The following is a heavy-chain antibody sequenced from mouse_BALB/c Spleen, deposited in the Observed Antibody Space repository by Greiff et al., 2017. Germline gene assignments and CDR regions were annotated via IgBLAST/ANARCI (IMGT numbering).Heavy chain of an antibody. D-gene: IGHD2-13*01. CDR1: GYSFTGCYN. CDR2: ISYDGSN. V-gene: IGHV3-6*02. J-gene: IGHJ3*01. CDR3: ARDGEGFAY. Sequence: EVQLQESGPGLVKPWQSLTLSCSASGYSFTGCYNCKWIRQLAENKLEWMCFISYDGSNNYNPSLKNRIPITRDTSKNQFFLKLNSVTAEDTATYYCARDGEGFAYWGQGTLVTVSA.